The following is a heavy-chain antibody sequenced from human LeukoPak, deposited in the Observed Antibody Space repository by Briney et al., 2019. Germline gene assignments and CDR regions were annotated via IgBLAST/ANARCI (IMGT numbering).Heavy chain of an antibody. Sequence: SETLSLTCTVSGGSISSGGYYWSWIRQHPGKGLEWIGYIYYSGSTYYNPSLKSRVTISVDTSKNQFSLKLSSVTAADTAVYYCARETRSYWPDVGDGHYYYYMDVWGKGTTVTVSS. CDR1: GGSISSGGYY. J-gene: IGHJ6*03. D-gene: IGHD3-16*01. CDR3: ARETRSYWPDVGDGHYYYYMDV. V-gene: IGHV4-31*03. CDR2: IYYSGST.